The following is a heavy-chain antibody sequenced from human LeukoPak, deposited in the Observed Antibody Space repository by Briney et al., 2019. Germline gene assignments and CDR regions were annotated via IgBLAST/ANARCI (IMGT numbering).Heavy chain of an antibody. CDR3: ARGSSGYVDAFDI. J-gene: IGHJ3*02. D-gene: IGHD5-12*01. CDR1: GFTFSSYG. Sequence: PGGSLRLSCAASGFTFSSYGMHWVRQAPGKGLEWVTFISYDRSNKYYADSVKGRLTISRDNSKKTLYLQMNSLRADDTAVYYCARGSSGYVDAFDIWGQGTMVTVSA. V-gene: IGHV3-30*03. CDR2: ISYDRSNK.